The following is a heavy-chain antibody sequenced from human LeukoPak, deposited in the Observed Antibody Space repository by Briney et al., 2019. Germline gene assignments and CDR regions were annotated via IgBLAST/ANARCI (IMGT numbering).Heavy chain of an antibody. J-gene: IGHJ4*02. D-gene: IGHD6-19*01. V-gene: IGHV3-30*18. CDR2: ISYDGSNK. Sequence: GGPLRLSCAASGFTFSSYGMHWVRQAPGKGLEWVAVISYDGSNKYYADSVKGRFTISRDNSKNTLYLQMNSLRAEDTAVYYCAKDGGYSSGWYYFDYWGQGTLVTVSS. CDR1: GFTFSSYG. CDR3: AKDGGYSSGWYYFDY.